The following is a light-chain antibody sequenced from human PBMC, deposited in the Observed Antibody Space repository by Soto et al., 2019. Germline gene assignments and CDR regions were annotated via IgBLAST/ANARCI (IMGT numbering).Light chain of an antibody. CDR1: QSISSTY. CDR2: GAS. J-gene: IGKJ5*01. V-gene: IGKV3-20*01. Sequence: EIVLTQSPGTLSLSPGERATLSCRASQSISSTYLAWDQQKPGQAPRLLIYGASSRATGTPDRFSGSGSGTDFTLTISRLHPEDVAVYYCQQYGSSLPITFGQGTRLEIK. CDR3: QQYGSSLPIT.